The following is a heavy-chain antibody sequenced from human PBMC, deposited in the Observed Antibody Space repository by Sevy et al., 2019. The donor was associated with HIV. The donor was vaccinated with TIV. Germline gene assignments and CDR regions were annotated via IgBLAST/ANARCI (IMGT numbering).Heavy chain of an antibody. Sequence: GGSLRLSCVASGFTFTNYNMNWVRQAPGKGLEWVSSISSSSGYIYYADSVKGRFTISRDNAKNSLYLQMNSLRAEDTAVYYCARKEADIDRISDGGIDCWGQGTLVTVSS. CDR2: ISSSSGYI. V-gene: IGHV3-21*01. CDR3: ARKEADIDRISDGGIDC. D-gene: IGHD2-15*01. J-gene: IGHJ4*02. CDR1: GFTFTNYN.